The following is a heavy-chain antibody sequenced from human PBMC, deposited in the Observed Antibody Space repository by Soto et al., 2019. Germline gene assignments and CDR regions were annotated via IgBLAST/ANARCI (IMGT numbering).Heavy chain of an antibody. Sequence: QVQLVQSGAELKKPGSSVKVSCKSSGGSFSNSAVTWVRQAPGQGLEWMGGIIPIFNTPNYAQKFQGRVASTADDSTATAYMDLTSLTSEDTAVYYCASRPRNGYNRWGQGTLVTVSS. D-gene: IGHD5-12*01. J-gene: IGHJ4*02. V-gene: IGHV1-69*01. CDR1: GGSFSNSA. CDR2: IIPIFNTP. CDR3: ASRPRNGYNR.